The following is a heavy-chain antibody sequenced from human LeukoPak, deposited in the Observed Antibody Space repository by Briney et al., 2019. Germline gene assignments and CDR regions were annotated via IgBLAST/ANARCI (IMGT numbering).Heavy chain of an antibody. CDR3: ARLGAGPTYYDFWSGYSSFYFDY. CDR1: GGSIRSSYYY. D-gene: IGHD3-3*01. J-gene: IGHJ4*02. Sequence: SETMSLTCTVSGGSIRSSYYYWGWIRQPPGKGLEWIGSIYDSGSTYYHPSLKSRVTISVDTSKNQFSLKLSSVTAADTAVYYCARLGAGPTYYDFWSGYSSFYFDYWGQGTLVTVSS. V-gene: IGHV4-39*01. CDR2: IYDSGST.